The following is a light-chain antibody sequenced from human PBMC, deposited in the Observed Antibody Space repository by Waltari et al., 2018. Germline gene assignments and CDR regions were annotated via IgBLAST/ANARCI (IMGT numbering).Light chain of an antibody. CDR3: QAWDTKV. V-gene: IGLV3-1*01. CDR1: KLGARY. Sequence: SYELTQPPSVSVSPGQTASITCSGDKLGARYVSWYQQKPGQSPVLVIYQHSKRPSRIPERFSGSNSGNTATLTISGTQAMDEADYYCQAWDTKVFGGGTKLTVL. J-gene: IGLJ2*01. CDR2: QHS.